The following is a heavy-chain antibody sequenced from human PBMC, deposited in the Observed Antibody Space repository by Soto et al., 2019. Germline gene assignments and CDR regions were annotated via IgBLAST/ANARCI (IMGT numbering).Heavy chain of an antibody. D-gene: IGHD3-22*01. V-gene: IGHV3-23*01. J-gene: IGHJ6*02. Sequence: GGSLRLSCAASGFTFRSYAMNWVRQAPGKGLEWVSAISASGGTTYYADSVKGRFTISRDNSKNTLYLQMNSLRAEDTAVYYCAKDLGNYYYDSSGYSSYGMDVWGQGTTVNVSS. CDR2: ISASGGTT. CDR3: AKDLGNYYYDSSGYSSYGMDV. CDR1: GFTFRSYA.